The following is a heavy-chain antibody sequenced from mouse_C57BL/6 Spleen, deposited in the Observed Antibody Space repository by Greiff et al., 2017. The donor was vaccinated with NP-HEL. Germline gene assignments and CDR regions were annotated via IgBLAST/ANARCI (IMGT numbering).Heavy chain of an antibody. Sequence: EVQVVESGGGLVKPGGSLKLSCAASGFTFSSYAMSWVRQTPEKRLEWVATISDGGSYTYYPDNVKGRFTISRDNAKNNLYLQMSHLKSEDTAMYYCARGVLRYWYFDVWGTGTTVTVSS. V-gene: IGHV5-4*01. J-gene: IGHJ1*03. D-gene: IGHD1-1*01. CDR1: GFTFSSYA. CDR3: ARGVLRYWYFDV. CDR2: ISDGGSYT.